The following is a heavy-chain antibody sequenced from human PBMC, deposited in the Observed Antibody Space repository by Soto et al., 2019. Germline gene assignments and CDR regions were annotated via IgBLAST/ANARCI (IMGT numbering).Heavy chain of an antibody. V-gene: IGHV3-9*01. D-gene: IGHD6-19*01. J-gene: IGHJ5*02. CDR2: ISWNSGSI. Sequence: GGSLRLSCAASGFTFDDYAMHWVRQAPGKGLEWVSVISWNSGSIGYADSVKGRFTISRDNSKNTLYLQMNSLRAEDTAVYYCARPQSPAVAGYNWFDPWGQGTLVTVSS. CDR3: ARPQSPAVAGYNWFDP. CDR1: GFTFDDYA.